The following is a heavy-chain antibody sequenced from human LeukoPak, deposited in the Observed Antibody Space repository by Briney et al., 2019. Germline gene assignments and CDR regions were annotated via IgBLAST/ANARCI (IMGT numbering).Heavy chain of an antibody. J-gene: IGHJ3*02. CDR2: IYYSGST. Sequence: PSDTLSLTCTVSARSISVDHWNWIRPPPRKGLEWNGYIYYSGSTNYYPSLKSRVTISIDTSKNQFSLKLTSVIAADTAVYYCARRNDFGIWGQGTMVTVSS. V-gene: IGHV4-59*08. CDR1: ARSISVDH. CDR3: ARRNDFGI.